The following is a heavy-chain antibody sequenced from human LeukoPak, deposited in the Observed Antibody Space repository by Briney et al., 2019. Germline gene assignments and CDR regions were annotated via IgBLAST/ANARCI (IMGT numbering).Heavy chain of an antibody. J-gene: IGHJ6*03. CDR3: ARDRMRAYLPAAMPDYYYYYMDV. V-gene: IGHV3-7*01. D-gene: IGHD2-2*01. CDR2: IKQDGSEK. CDR1: GFTFSSYW. Sequence: GGSLRLSCAASGFTFSSYWMSWVRQAPGKGLEWVANIKQDGSEKYYVDSVKGRFTISRDNAKNSLYLQMNSLRAEDTAVYYCARDRMRAYLPAAMPDYYYYYMDVWGKGTTVTISS.